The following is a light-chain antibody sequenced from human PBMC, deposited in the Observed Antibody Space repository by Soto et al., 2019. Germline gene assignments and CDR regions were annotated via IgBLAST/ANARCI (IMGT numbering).Light chain of an antibody. J-gene: IGKJ1*01. CDR2: CAS. V-gene: IGKV3-15*01. CDR3: QQYNNWPLR. CDR1: QSVSSN. Sequence: EIVMTQSPATLSVSPGERAALSCRASQSVSSNLAWYQQKAGQAPSLLIFCASTRATGIPARFSGSATGTEFPLTIISLQSEDFAVYYCQQYNNWPLRFGQGTKVEIK.